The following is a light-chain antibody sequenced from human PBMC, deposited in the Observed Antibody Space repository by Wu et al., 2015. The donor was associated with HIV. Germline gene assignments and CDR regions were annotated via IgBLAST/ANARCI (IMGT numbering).Light chain of an antibody. J-gene: IGKJ2*03. CDR3: QQYGSSPYS. CDR1: QSVTSGN. Sequence: TLSCRASQSVTSGNLALVPAETLGQAPRLLIYGASSRATGIPDRFRGSGSGTDFTLTISRLEPEDFAVYHCQQYGSSPYSFGQGTKLEIK. CDR2: GAS. V-gene: IGKV3-20*01.